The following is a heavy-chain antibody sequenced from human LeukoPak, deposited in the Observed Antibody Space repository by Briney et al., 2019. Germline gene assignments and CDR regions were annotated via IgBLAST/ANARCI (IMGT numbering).Heavy chain of an antibody. J-gene: IGHJ4*02. Sequence: SETLSLTCTVSGGSISSYYWSWIRQPAGKGLEWIGRIYTSGSTNYNPSLKSRVTISVDTSKNQFSLKLSSVTAAVTAVYYCARGHRRITIFGVGLFDYWGQGTLVTVSS. D-gene: IGHD3-3*01. CDR1: GGSISSYY. V-gene: IGHV4-4*07. CDR3: ARGHRRITIFGVGLFDY. CDR2: IYTSGST.